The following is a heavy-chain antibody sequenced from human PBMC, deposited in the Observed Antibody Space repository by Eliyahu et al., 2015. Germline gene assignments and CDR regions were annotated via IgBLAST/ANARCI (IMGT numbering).Heavy chain of an antibody. V-gene: IGHV3-15*01. CDR1: GFXFSHGW. CDR2: IKIKTDGGTA. D-gene: IGHD2-21*02. Sequence: EVQLVESGGGLVKPGGSLRLCCAACGFXFSHGWMSWVRQAPGKGLEWVGRIKIKTDGGTADYAAPVRGRFTISRDDSKNTVSLLMNSLKTEDTGLYYCSTGLTGDAFEYWGQGALVTVSS. CDR3: STGLTGDAFEY. J-gene: IGHJ4*02.